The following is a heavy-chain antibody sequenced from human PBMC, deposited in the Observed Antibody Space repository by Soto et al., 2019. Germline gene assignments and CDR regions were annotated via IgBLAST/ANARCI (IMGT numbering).Heavy chain of an antibody. D-gene: IGHD3-3*01. Sequence: ASVKVSCKASGGTFSSYAISWVRQAPGQGLEWMGGIIPIFGTANYAQKFQGRVTITADKSTSTAYMELSSLRSEDTAVYYCAXAGSDESSGHYTDLFDYWGQGTLVTVSS. CDR2: IIPIFGTA. J-gene: IGHJ4*02. CDR1: GGTFSSYA. CDR3: AXAGSDESSGHYTDLFDY. V-gene: IGHV1-69*06.